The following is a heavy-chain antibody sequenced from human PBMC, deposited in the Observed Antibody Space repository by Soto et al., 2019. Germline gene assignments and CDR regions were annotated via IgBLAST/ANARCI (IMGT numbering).Heavy chain of an antibody. Sequence: PSETLSLTCTVSGGSISSGDYYWSWIRQPPGKGLEWIGYIYYSGSTYYNPSLKSRVTISVDTSKNQFSLKLSSVTAADTAVYYCAVYDILTGLTFWGQGTLVTVSS. CDR2: IYYSGST. CDR3: AVYDILTGLTF. J-gene: IGHJ4*02. CDR1: GGSISSGDYY. V-gene: IGHV4-30-4*01. D-gene: IGHD3-9*01.